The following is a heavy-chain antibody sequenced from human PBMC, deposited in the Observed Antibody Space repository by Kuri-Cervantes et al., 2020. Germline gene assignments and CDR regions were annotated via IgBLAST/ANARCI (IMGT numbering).Heavy chain of an antibody. CDR3: AKGSRTSRPYFFDY. Sequence: GGSLRLSCAASGLTFVDYAMHWVRQAPGKGLEWVSGISWNSGSIGYADSVKGRFTISRDNAKNSLYLQMNSLRGEDTAVYYCAKGSRTSRPYFFDYWGQGTLVTVSS. D-gene: IGHD1-26*01. J-gene: IGHJ4*02. V-gene: IGHV3-9*01. CDR2: ISWNSGSI. CDR1: GLTFVDYA.